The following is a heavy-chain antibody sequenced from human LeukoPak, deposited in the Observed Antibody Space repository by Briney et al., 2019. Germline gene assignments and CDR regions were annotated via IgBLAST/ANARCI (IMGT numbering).Heavy chain of an antibody. Sequence: GASVKVSCKASGGTFSSYAISWVRQAPGQGLEWMGGIIPIFGTANYAQKFQGRVTITTDESTSTAYMELSSLRSEDTAVYYCASSSSGAYYYYYMDVWGKGTTVTVSS. V-gene: IGHV1-69*05. CDR3: ASSSSGAYYYYYMDV. CDR1: GGTFSSYA. D-gene: IGHD6-6*01. CDR2: IIPIFGTA. J-gene: IGHJ6*03.